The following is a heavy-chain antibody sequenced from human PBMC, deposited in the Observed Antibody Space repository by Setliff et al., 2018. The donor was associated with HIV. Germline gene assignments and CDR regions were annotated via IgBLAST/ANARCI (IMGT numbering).Heavy chain of an antibody. CDR1: GDSIRGYY. CDR2: VFYTGFA. J-gene: IGHJ4*02. V-gene: IGHV4-59*08. Sequence: ETLSLTCTVSGDSIRGYYWSWIRQPPGKGLEWMGYVFYTGFAAYNPSLKSRLTISVDTSKSQFSLTLTSVTAADTAVYYCARQMPIPGIAITPVDYWGQGTLVTVSS. D-gene: IGHD5-12*01. CDR3: ARQMPIPGIAITPVDY.